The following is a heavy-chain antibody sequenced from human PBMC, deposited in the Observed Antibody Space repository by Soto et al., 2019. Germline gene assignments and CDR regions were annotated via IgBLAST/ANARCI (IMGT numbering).Heavy chain of an antibody. CDR3: TRKHSMDV. J-gene: IGHJ6*02. CDR1: GFTVSDNY. CDR2: IYRSGDT. Sequence: DVQLVESGGDLVQPGGSLRLSFAASGFTVSDNYMNWVRQAPGKGLEWVSTIYRSGDTIYADSVKGRFTISRDNAKNTLYLQMNSLRAEDTAVYYCTRKHSMDVWGQGTTITVSS. V-gene: IGHV3-66*01.